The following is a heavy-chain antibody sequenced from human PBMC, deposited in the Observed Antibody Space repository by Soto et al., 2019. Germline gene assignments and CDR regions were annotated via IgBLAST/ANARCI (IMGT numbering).Heavy chain of an antibody. CDR1: GFTFSSYA. J-gene: IGHJ4*02. D-gene: IGHD3-22*01. Sequence: GGSLRLSCAASGFTFSSYAMSWVRQAPGKGLEWVSAISGSGGSTYYAGSVKGRFTISRDNSKNTLYLQMNSLRAEDTAVYYCAKSLTQYYYDSSGYYFIFDYWGQGTLVTVSS. V-gene: IGHV3-23*01. CDR3: AKSLTQYYYDSSGYYFIFDY. CDR2: ISGSGGST.